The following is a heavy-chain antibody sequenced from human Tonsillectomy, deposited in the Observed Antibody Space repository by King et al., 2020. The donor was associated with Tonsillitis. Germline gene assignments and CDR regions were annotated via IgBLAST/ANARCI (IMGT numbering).Heavy chain of an antibody. CDR3: ARDLYSSGWYYFDN. CDR2: IYYSGNT. J-gene: IGHJ4*02. CDR1: GGSVSSGSYY. V-gene: IGHV4-61*01. D-gene: IGHD6-19*01. Sequence: QLQESGPGLVKPSETLSLTCTVSGGSVSSGSYYWSWIRQPPGKGLEWIGYIYYSGNTNYNPSLKSRVTISVDTSKNQFSLKLSSVTAADTAVYYCARDLYSSGWYYFDNWGQGTLVTVSS.